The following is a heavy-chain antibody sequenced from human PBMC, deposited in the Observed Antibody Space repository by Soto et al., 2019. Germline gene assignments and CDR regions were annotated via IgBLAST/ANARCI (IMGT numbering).Heavy chain of an antibody. CDR2: INAGNGNT. V-gene: IGHV1-3*01. CDR3: ARAPDFWSGSWSLQGLDP. Sequence: QAQLVQSGAAVRKPGASVKVSCKASGYTFTSYAMHWVRQAPGQRLAWMGWINAGNGNTEYSQKFQGRVTISGDTSASTAYMDLSSLRSEDTAVYYCARAPDFWSGSWSLQGLDPWGQGTLVTVS. D-gene: IGHD3-3*01. J-gene: IGHJ5*02. CDR1: GYTFTSYA.